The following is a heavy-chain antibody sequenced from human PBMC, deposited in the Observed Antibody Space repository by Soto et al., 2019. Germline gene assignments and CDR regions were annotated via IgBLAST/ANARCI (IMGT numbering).Heavy chain of an antibody. D-gene: IGHD2-2*03. J-gene: IGHJ6*02. Sequence: SMKVFCQAFCFNFSRYGFSWVRQAPGQGLEWMGWISAYNGNTNYAQKLQGRVTMTTDTSTSTAYMELRSLRSDDTAVYYCARDGYCSSTSCSHYYGMDVWG. CDR3: ARDGYCSSTSCSHYYGMDV. V-gene: IGHV1-18*01. CDR2: ISAYNGNT. CDR1: CFNFSRYG.